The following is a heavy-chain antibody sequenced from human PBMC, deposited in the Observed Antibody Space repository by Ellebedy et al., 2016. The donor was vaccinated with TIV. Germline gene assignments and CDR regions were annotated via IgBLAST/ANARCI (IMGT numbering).Heavy chain of an antibody. CDR1: GFIFSNHG. V-gene: IGHV3-30*03. D-gene: IGHD6-13*01. CDR2: MSYDGSTK. Sequence: PGGSLRLSCVASGFIFSNHGLHWVRQAPGKGLEWVALMSYDGSTKYYGDSVKGRFTISRDNSKNTLYLEMNGLRPEDTAVYYCARVSSSVRQQVVVYYHAMDVWGQGTTVTVSS. CDR3: ARVSSSVRQQVVVYYHAMDV. J-gene: IGHJ6*02.